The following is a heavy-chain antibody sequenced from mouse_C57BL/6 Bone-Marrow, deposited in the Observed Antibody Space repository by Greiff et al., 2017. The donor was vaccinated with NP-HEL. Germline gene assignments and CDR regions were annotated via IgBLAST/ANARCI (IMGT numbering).Heavy chain of an antibody. Sequence: VKLVESGPGLVQPSQTLSITCTASGFSLTSYGVHWVRQSPGKGLEWLGAIWSGGSTDYNAAFISRLSISKDNSKSQVFFKMNSLQADDTAIYYCARSPGYYAMDYWGQGTSVTVSS. V-gene: IGHV2-2*01. J-gene: IGHJ4*01. CDR3: ARSPGYYAMDY. CDR2: IWSGGST. CDR1: GFSLTSYG.